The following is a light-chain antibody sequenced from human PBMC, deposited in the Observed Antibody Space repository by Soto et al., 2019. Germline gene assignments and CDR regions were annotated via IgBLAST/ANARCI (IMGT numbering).Light chain of an antibody. CDR2: EVS. J-gene: IGLJ1*01. CDR1: SSDVGSYNL. V-gene: IGLV2-23*02. CDR3: CSYAGRSTIYV. Sequence: QSALTQPASVSGSPGQSITISCTGTSSDVGSYNLVSWYQQHPGKAPKFMIYEVSKRPSGVSNRFSGSKSGNTASLTISGLQVEDDADYYSCSYAGRSTIYVFGTGTKLTVL.